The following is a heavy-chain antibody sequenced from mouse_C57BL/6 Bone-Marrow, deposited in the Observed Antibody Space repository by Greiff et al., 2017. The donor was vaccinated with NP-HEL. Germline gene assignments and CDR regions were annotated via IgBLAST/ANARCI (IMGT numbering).Heavy chain of an antibody. J-gene: IGHJ2*01. V-gene: IGHV5-6*01. Sequence: VQLKESGGDLVKPGGSLKLSCAASGFTFSSYGMSWVRQTPDKRLEWVATISSGGSYTYYPDSVKGRFTISRDNAKNTLYLQMSSLKSEDTAMYYCARQRPSFDYWGQGTTLTVSS. CDR2: ISSGGSYT. CDR1: GFTFSSYG. CDR3: ARQRPSFDY.